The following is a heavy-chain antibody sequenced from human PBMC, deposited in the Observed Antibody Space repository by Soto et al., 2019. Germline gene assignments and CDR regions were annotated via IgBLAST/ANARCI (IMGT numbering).Heavy chain of an antibody. CDR2: INPSGGST. D-gene: IGHD1-26*01. CDR3: ARGRLEVGATTVPGYYGMDV. J-gene: IGHJ6*02. V-gene: IGHV1-46*01. Sequence: GASVKVSCKASGYTFTSYYMHWVRQAPGQGLEWMGIINPSGGSTSYAQKFQGRVTMTRDTSTSTVYMELSSLRSEDTAVYYCARGRLEVGATTVPGYYGMDVWGQGTTVTVSS. CDR1: GYTFTSYY.